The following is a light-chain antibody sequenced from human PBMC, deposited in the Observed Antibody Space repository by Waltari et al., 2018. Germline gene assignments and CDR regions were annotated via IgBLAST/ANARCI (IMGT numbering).Light chain of an antibody. J-gene: IGLJ1*01. CDR1: SSDVGRYNL. Sequence: QSALTQPASVSGSPGQSITISCTGTSSDVGRYNLVSWYQQHPGKAPKLMIYEGSKRPSGVSNRFSGSKSGNTASLTISGLQAEDEADYYCCSYAGSSPWVFGTGTKVTAL. CDR3: CSYAGSSPWV. V-gene: IGLV2-23*01. CDR2: EGS.